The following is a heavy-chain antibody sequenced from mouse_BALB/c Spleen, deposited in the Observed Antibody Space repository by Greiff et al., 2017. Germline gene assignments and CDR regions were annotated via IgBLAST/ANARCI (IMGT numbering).Heavy chain of an antibody. V-gene: IGHV1-61*01. J-gene: IGHJ3*01. Sequence: QVQLQQPGAELVRPGASLKLSCKASGYTFTSYWMNWVRQTPGQGLEWIGRIDPYDSATHYNPKFKDKAIFTVDKSTSTAYMQLSSLTSEDSAVYYCTRSSVCDCCYEGDGLAYWGQGTLVTVSA. CDR2: IDPYDSAT. CDR1: GYTFTSYW. D-gene: IGHD6-1*01. CDR3: TRSSVCDCCYEGDGLAY.